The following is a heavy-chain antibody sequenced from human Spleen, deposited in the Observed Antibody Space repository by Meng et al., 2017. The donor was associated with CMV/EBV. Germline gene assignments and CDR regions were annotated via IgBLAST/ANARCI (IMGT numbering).Heavy chain of an antibody. CDR3: ARDFGSNPFYYYYGMDV. Sequence: SETLSLTCTVSGGSISSYYWSWIRQPPGKGLEWMGYNYYSGSTKYNTSLKSRVTISVDTSKNQFSLMLSSVTAADTAVYYCARDFGSNPFYYYYGMDVWGQGTTVTVSS. CDR2: NYYSGST. J-gene: IGHJ6*02. V-gene: IGHV4-59*01. CDR1: GGSISSYY. D-gene: IGHD4-11*01.